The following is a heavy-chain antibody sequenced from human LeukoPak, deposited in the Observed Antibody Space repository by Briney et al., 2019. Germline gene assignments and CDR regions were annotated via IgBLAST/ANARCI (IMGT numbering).Heavy chain of an antibody. CDR2: IYTSGST. D-gene: IGHD4-23*01. J-gene: IGHJ4*02. Sequence: PSETLSLTCTVSGGSISSSSYYWGWIRQPPGKGLEWIGRIYTSGSTNYNPSLKSRVTMSVDTSKNQFSLKLSSVTAADTAVYYCARAKAVVTPYDYWGQGTLVTVSS. V-gene: IGHV4-61*05. CDR1: GGSISSSSYY. CDR3: ARAKAVVTPYDY.